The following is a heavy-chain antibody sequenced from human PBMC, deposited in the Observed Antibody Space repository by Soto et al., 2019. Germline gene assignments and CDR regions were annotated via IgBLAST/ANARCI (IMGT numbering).Heavy chain of an antibody. J-gene: IGHJ6*02. Sequence: GGSLRLSCAASGFTFSSYSMNWVRQAPGKGLEWVSYISSSSSTIYYADSVKGRFTISRDNAKNSLYLQMNSLRDEDTAVYYCARDYYDSSGYYDYYYYYGMDVWGQGTTVTVSS. CDR2: ISSSSSTI. D-gene: IGHD3-22*01. CDR1: GFTFSSYS. V-gene: IGHV3-48*02. CDR3: ARDYYDSSGYYDYYYYYGMDV.